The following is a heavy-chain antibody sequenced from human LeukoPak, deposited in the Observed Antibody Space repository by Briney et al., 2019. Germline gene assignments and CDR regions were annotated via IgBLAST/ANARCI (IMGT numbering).Heavy chain of an antibody. CDR2: ISGSGGST. CDR1: GFTFSSYA. J-gene: IGHJ4*02. D-gene: IGHD3-9*01. V-gene: IGHV3-23*01. CDR3: AKNNYDILTGYPY. Sequence: PGGSLRLSCAASGFTFSSYAMSWVRQAPGKGLEWVSAISGSGGSTYYADSVKGRFAISRDNSKNTLYLQMNSLRAEDTAVYYCAKNNYDILTGYPYWGQGTLVTVSS.